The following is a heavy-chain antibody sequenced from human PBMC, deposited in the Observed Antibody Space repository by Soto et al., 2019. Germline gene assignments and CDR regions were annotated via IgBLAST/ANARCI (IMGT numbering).Heavy chain of an antibody. CDR3: VRESTTSGPNWFDT. J-gene: IGHJ5*02. CDR2: IYHSGST. CDR1: GGSIDSGRSS. Sequence: SETLSLTCSVSGGSIDSGRSSWNWIRQSPGKGLEWIAYIYHSGSTYYNTSLKSRVTISVDRSENQFSLKLTSVTAADTAVYYCVRESTTSGPNWFDTWGPGILVTVSS. D-gene: IGHD1-1*01. V-gene: IGHV4-30-2*06.